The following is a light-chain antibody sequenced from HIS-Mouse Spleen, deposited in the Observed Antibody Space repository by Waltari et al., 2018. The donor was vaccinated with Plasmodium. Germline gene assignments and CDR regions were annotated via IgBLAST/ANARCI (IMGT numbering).Light chain of an antibody. J-gene: IGKJ4*01. V-gene: IGKV1-39*01. CDR3: QQSYSTPGT. CDR2: AAS. CDR1: QSISSY. Sequence: DIQMTQSPSSLSAYVGDRVTITCRASQSISSYLNWYQQKPGKAPKLLIYAASSLQSGVPSRFSGSGSGTDFTLTISSLQPEDFATYYCQQSYSTPGTFGGGTKVEIK.